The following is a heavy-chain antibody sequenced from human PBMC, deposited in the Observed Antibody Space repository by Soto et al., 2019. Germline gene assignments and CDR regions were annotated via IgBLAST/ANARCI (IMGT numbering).Heavy chain of an antibody. V-gene: IGHV3-72*01. CDR1: GFTFSDHY. CDR3: ARAPVGEGAFDI. CDR2: TRNKANSYIT. D-gene: IGHD1-26*01. Sequence: GGSLRLSCAASGFTFSDHYMDWVRQAPGKGLEWVGRTRNKANSYITEYAASVKGRFTISRDDSKNSLYLQMNSLKTEDTAVYYCARAPVGEGAFDIWGQGTMVTVSS. J-gene: IGHJ3*02.